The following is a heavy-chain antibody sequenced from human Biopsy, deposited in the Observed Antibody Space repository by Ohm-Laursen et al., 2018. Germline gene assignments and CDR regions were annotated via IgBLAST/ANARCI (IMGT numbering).Heavy chain of an antibody. CDR2: FAPENGRI. V-gene: IGHV1-24*01. J-gene: IGHJ4*02. D-gene: IGHD1-1*01. CDR1: GYSLTELS. CDR3: AADINVWNVNY. Sequence: GSSVKVSCKVFGYSLTELSMHWGRQAPGQGLEWMGGFAPENGRIVYSQKFQGRVTMTEDTSTSTAYMEVWRLRSDDTAVYYCAADINVWNVNYWGQGTQVIVSS.